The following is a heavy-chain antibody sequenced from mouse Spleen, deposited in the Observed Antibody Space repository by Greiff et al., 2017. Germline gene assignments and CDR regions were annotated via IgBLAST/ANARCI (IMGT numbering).Heavy chain of an antibody. CDR3: ARASPEGFDY. CDR1: GFAFSSYD. Sequence: EVQLQQSGGGLVKPGGSLKLSCAASGFAFSSYDMSWVRQTPEKRLEWVAYISSGGGSTYYPDTVKGRFTISRDNAKNTLYLQMSSLKSEDTAMYYCARASPEGFDYWGQGTTLTVSS. J-gene: IGHJ2*01. CDR2: ISSGGGST. V-gene: IGHV5-12-1*01.